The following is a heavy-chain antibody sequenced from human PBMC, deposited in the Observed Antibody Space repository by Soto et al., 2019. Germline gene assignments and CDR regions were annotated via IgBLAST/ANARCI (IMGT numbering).Heavy chain of an antibody. D-gene: IGHD6-13*01. J-gene: IGHJ3*02. V-gene: IGHV3-30*18. Sequence: PGGSLRLSCAASGFTFSSYGMHWVRQAPGKGLEWVAVISYDGSNKYYADSVKGRLTISRDNSKNTLYLQMNSLRAEDTAVYYCAKDMNSAAAAVDAFDIWGQGTMVTVSS. CDR1: GFTFSSYG. CDR3: AKDMNSAAAAVDAFDI. CDR2: ISYDGSNK.